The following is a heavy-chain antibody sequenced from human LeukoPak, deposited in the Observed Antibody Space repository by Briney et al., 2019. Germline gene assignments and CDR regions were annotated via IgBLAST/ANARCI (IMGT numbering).Heavy chain of an antibody. J-gene: IGHJ4*02. CDR2: LYSGGAT. Sequence: GGSLRLSCAASGFSVNSNYMSWVRQAPGKGLEWVSILYSGGATYYADSVKGRFTISRDISKNTVYLQMNSLRLEDMAVYYCARSGYETLLSIDYWGQGTLVTVSS. D-gene: IGHD5-12*01. V-gene: IGHV3-66*02. CDR1: GFSVNSNY. CDR3: ARSGYETLLSIDY.